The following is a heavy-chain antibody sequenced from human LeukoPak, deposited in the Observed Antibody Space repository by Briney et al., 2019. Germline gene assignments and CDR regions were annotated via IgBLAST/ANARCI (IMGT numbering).Heavy chain of an antibody. CDR3: AKDIGRVPAAIGREDKHKYHFDY. Sequence: PGRSLRLSCAASGFTFDDYAMHWVRQAPGKGLEWVSGISWNGGSIGYADSVKGRFTISRDNAKNSLYLQMNSLRAEDTALYYCAKDIGRVPAAIGREDKHKYHFDYWGQGTLVTVSS. D-gene: IGHD2-2*01. CDR1: GFTFDDYA. J-gene: IGHJ4*02. V-gene: IGHV3-9*01. CDR2: ISWNGGSI.